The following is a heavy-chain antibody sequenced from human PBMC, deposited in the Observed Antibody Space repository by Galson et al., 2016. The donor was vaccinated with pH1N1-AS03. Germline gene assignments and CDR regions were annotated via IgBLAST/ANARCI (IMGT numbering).Heavy chain of an antibody. Sequence: SVKVSCKASGYPFTAYYMHWVRQAPGQGLEWMGRSNPDTGGTNSAQELQGRVTLTMDTSSRTAYMALTWRTADDTAVYYWARDLRGGDGHTDWYLDLWGRGTLVTVSS. V-gene: IGHV1-2*06. D-gene: IGHD2-21*02. CDR2: SNPDTGGT. CDR1: GYPFTAYY. J-gene: IGHJ2*01. CDR3: ARDLRGGDGHTDWYLDL.